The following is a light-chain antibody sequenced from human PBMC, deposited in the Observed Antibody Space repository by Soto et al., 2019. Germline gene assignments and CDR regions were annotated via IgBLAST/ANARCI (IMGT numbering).Light chain of an antibody. J-gene: IGLJ3*02. CDR2: DVT. V-gene: IGLV2-11*01. CDR1: SSDVGAYDY. CDR3: CSHAGSYSFV. Sequence: QSVLTQPRSVSGSPGQSVTISCTGTSSDVGAYDYVSWYQHHPGKAPKLLIYDVTKRPSGVPDRFSGSKSGNTASLTISGLQAEDEADYSCCSHAGSYSFVFGGGTKVTVL.